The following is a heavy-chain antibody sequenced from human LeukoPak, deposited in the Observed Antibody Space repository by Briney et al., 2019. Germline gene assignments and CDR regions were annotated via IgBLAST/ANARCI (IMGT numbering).Heavy chain of an antibody. CDR3: AKGGDGRDFLLY. D-gene: IGHD5-24*01. CDR2: IYPRDSRT. CDR1: GYSFTNYW. J-gene: IGHJ4*02. Sequence: GESLKISCKGSGYSFTNYWIGWVRQMPGKGLEWMGFIYPRDSRTTYSPSFQGQVTISADRSISTAYIQLSSVKASDTAMYYCAKGGDGRDFLLYWGQGSLVTVSS. V-gene: IGHV5-51*01.